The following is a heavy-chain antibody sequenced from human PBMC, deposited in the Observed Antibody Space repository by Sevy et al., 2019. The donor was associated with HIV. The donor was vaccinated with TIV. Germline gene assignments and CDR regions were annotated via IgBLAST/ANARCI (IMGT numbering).Heavy chain of an antibody. Sequence: ASVKVSCKASGYTITGYYMHWVRQAPGQGLEWMGRINPNSGGTNYAQKFQGRVTMTRDTSISTAYMELSRLRSDDTAVYYRARGGFDPSDAFDIWGQGTMVTVSS. D-gene: IGHD3-10*01. CDR1: GYTITGYY. CDR3: ARGGFDPSDAFDI. CDR2: INPNSGGT. V-gene: IGHV1-2*06. J-gene: IGHJ3*02.